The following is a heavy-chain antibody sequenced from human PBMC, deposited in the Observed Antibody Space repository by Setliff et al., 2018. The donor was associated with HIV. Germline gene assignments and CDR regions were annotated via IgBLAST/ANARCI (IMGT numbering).Heavy chain of an antibody. D-gene: IGHD2-15*01. CDR2: ISSVSGSTI. Sequence: TGGSLRLSCAASGFTFGSYWMHWVRQVPGKGLEWVSYISSVSGSTIYYADSVKGRFTISRDNAKNSLYLQMNSLRAEDTAVYYCARILAATRIYFEHMDVWGKGTTVTVSS. V-gene: IGHV3-48*04. J-gene: IGHJ6*03. CDR3: ARILAATRIYFEHMDV. CDR1: GFTFGSYW.